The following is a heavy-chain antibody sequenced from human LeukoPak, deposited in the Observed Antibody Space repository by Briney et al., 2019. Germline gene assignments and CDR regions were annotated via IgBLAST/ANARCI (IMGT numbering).Heavy chain of an antibody. CDR1: GFTFSSYW. D-gene: IGHD3-9*01. CDR3: ARVRVDWLSKTKYFDY. CDR2: INSDGSST. Sequence: GGSLRLSSAASGFTFSSYWMHWVRQAPGKGLVWVSRINSDGSSTSYADSVKGRFTISRDNAKNTLYLQMNSLRAEDTAVYYCARVRVDWLSKTKYFDYWGQGTLVTVSS. V-gene: IGHV3-74*01. J-gene: IGHJ4*02.